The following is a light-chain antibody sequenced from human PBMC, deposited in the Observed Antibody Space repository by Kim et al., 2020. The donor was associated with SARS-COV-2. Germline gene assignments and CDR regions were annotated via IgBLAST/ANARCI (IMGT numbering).Light chain of an antibody. Sequence: PGKTARITCGGNEVGNKSVHWYQQKPGQAPVLVIYYDSDRPSGIPERFSGSNSGNTATLTISRVEARDEADYYCQVWDSSSDHPVFGGGTKLTVL. CDR1: EVGNKS. CDR2: YDS. CDR3: QVWDSSSDHPV. J-gene: IGLJ2*01. V-gene: IGLV3-21*04.